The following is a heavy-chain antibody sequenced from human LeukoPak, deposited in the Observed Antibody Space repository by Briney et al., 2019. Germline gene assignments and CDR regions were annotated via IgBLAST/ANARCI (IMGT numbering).Heavy chain of an antibody. J-gene: IGHJ4*02. CDR3: ARGSPYSSSWYAYFDY. CDR2: IYYSGST. D-gene: IGHD6-13*01. CDR1: GGSISSSSYY. Sequence: SETLSLTCTVSGGSISSSSYYWGWIRQPPGKGLEWIGSIYYSGSTYYNPSLKSRVTISVDTSKNQFSLKLSSVTAADTAVYYCARGSPYSSSWYAYFDYWGQGTPVTVSS. V-gene: IGHV4-39*07.